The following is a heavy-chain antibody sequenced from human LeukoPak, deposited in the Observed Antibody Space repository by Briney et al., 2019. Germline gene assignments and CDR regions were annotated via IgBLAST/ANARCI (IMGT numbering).Heavy chain of an antibody. CDR1: GFTVSSNY. J-gene: IGHJ6*03. CDR2: ISATGGTT. V-gene: IGHV3-23*01. Sequence: PGGSLRLSCAASGFTVSSNYMSWVRQAPGKGLEWVSAISATGGTTYYADSVKGRFTISRDNSKNTLYLQVNSLRAEDTAIYYCAKNGDRGAYCSGGSCYPYYYYYIDVWGKGTTVTISS. CDR3: AKNGDRGAYCSGGSCYPYYYYYIDV. D-gene: IGHD2-15*01.